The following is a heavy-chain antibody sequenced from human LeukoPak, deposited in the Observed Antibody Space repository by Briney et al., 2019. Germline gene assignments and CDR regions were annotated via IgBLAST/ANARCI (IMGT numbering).Heavy chain of an antibody. CDR1: GGSISSYY. CDR3: ARQKEDCSSTSCYHVYYGMDV. CDR2: IYYSGST. D-gene: IGHD2-2*01. Sequence: SETLSLTCTVSGGSISSYYWSWIRQPPGKGLEWIGYIYYSGSTNYNPSLKSRVTISVDTSKNQSSLKLSSVTAADTAVYYCARQKEDCSSTSCYHVYYGMDVWGQGTTVTVSS. J-gene: IGHJ6*02. V-gene: IGHV4-59*08.